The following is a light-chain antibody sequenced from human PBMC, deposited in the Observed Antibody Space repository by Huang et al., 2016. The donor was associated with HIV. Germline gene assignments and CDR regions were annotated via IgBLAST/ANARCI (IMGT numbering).Light chain of an antibody. CDR2: DAH. CDR1: QSGRNNY. Sequence: IVLTQSPATLSLSPGERATLTCGASQSGRNNYLAGYQQKPGLAPRLRIYDAHVRATGIPDRFSGSGSGTDFTLTISRLEPEDFAMYYCQQYSTSSYTFGQGTKVDI. J-gene: IGKJ2*01. V-gene: IGKV3D-20*01. CDR3: QQYSTSSYT.